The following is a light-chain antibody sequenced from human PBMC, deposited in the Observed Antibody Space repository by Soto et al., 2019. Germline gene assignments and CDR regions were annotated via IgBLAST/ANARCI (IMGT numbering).Light chain of an antibody. V-gene: IGKV4-1*01. J-gene: IGKJ2*01. CDR1: QSVWNRSNNKNY. Sequence: DIVMTQSPDSLAVSLGERATLNCKSSQSVWNRSNNKNYLAWYQQKPGQPPKLLIYWASTRESGVPDRFSGSGSGTHFTLTISSLQAEDVAIYYCQQYYTTPPYTFGQGTKLEIK. CDR2: WAS. CDR3: QQYYTTPPYT.